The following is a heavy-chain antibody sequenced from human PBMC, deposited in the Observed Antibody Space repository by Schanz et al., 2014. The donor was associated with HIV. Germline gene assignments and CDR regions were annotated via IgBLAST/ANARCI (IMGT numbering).Heavy chain of an antibody. CDR3: ASSRLLWFGELFDN. J-gene: IGHJ4*02. CDR2: INSDNGT. D-gene: IGHD3-10*01. CDR1: GGTLSNYA. Sequence: QVQLVQSGAEVKKTGSPVKVSCKAFGGTLSNYAISWVRQAPGQGLEWMGWINSDNGTNYAQEFQGRVTMTRDTSIGTAYMELRSLRADDTAVYFCASSRLLWFGELFDNWGQGTLVTVSS. V-gene: IGHV1-2*02.